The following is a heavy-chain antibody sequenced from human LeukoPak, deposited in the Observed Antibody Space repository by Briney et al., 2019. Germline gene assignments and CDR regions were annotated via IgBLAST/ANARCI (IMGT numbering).Heavy chain of an antibody. CDR2: AGAGSDT. J-gene: IGHJ4*02. D-gene: IGHD3-16*01. CDR1: GSTFSNFA. V-gene: IGHV3-23*01. CDR3: AKEGSRRRFAFDS. Sequence: GGSLRLSCAASGSTFSNFAMSWVRQAPGKGLEWVSAAGAGSDTSYADSVKGRFTISRDNSKNTLYLQVNSLGAEDTAVYYCAKEGSRRRFAFDSWGQGTLVTVSS.